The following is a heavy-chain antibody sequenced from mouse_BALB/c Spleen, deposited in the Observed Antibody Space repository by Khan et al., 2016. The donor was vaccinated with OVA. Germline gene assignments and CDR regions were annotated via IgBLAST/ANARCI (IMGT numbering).Heavy chain of an antibody. V-gene: IGHV1S45*01. CDR2: INPYNDYT. CDR1: GYTFTNHH. Sequence: VQLKQSGAELVRPGASVKISCKAFGYTFTNHHINWVKQRPGQGLDWIGYINPYNDYTNYNQKFKGKATLTVDKSSSTAYMELSSLTSEDSAVYSCARAWGLRRNAWFSYWGQGTLVTVSA. D-gene: IGHD2-4*01. CDR3: ARAWGLRRNAWFSY. J-gene: IGHJ3*01.